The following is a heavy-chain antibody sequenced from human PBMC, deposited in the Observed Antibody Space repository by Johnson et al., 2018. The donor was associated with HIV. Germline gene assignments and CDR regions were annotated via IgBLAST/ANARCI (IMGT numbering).Heavy chain of an antibody. CDR3: ARMLVGAYFDYHYAFDI. V-gene: IGHV3-30-3*01. D-gene: IGHD1-26*01. CDR2: ISYDGCNK. Sequence: VQLVESGGGVVQPGRSLRLSCAASGFTGLEWVPLISYDGCNKYYADSVKGRFTISRDNSKNTLYLQMNSLRAEDTAVYYCARMLVGAYFDYHYAFDIWGQGTMVTVSS. J-gene: IGHJ3*02. CDR1: GFT.